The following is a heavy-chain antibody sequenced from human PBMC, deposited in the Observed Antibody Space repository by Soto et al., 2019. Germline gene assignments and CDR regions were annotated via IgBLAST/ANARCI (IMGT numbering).Heavy chain of an antibody. D-gene: IGHD3-22*01. CDR2: FIPIFVSA. J-gene: IGHJ4*02. CDR3: ARDLSSDSTGFRGYDL. Sequence: QVHLVQSGAEVKKPGSSVKVSCKASGGTVSSYAITWVRQAPGKGLEWMGVFIPIFVSAHYAQKFQGRVTITADESTSTAYMELSGLRPEDTAIYYCARDLSSDSTGFRGYDLWGQGTLVTVSS. CDR1: GGTVSSYA. V-gene: IGHV1-69*01.